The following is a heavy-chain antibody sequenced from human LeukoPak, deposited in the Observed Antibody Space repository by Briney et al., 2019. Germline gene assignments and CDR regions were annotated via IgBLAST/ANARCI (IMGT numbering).Heavy chain of an antibody. V-gene: IGHV3-74*01. J-gene: IGHJ4*02. D-gene: IGHD4-23*01. Sequence: QPGGSLRLSCAASGYTFSGYWMQWVRQAPGKGLVWVSRISRDGSTISYADSVKGRFTVSRDNAKNTLYLQMNSLRVEDTAVYFCGREGATVATQIDYWGQGTLVTVSS. CDR3: GREGATVATQIDY. CDR2: ISRDGSTI. CDR1: GYTFSGYW.